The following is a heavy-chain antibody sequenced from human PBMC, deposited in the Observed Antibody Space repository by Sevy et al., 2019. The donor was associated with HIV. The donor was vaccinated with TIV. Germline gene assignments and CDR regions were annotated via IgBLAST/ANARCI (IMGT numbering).Heavy chain of an antibody. D-gene: IGHD3-10*01. CDR1: GFTFSSYS. CDR2: ISSSSSYI. J-gene: IGHJ6*02. V-gene: IGHV3-21*01. CDR3: ARVYGSGVGPYYYYYYGMDV. Sequence: GGSLRLSCAASGFTFSSYSMNWVRQAPGKGLEWVSSISSSSSYIYYADSVKGRFTISRDNAKNSLYLQMNSLRAEDTAVYCCARVYGSGVGPYYYYYYGMDVWGQGTTVTVSS.